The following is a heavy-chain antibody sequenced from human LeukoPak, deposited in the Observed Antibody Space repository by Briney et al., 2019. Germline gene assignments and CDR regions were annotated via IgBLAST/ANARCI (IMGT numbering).Heavy chain of an antibody. CDR2: IYYTGST. V-gene: IGHV4-31*03. D-gene: IGHD3-22*01. J-gene: IGHJ4*02. CDR3: ARAARGYLYYFDY. CDR1: GGSISSGGYF. Sequence: SETLSLTCTVSGGSISSGGYFWSWIRQHPGKDLEWIGYIYYTGSTYYNPSLKSRVAMSLDTSKNQFSLKLSSVTAADTAVYYCARAARGYLYYFDYWGQGTLVTVSS.